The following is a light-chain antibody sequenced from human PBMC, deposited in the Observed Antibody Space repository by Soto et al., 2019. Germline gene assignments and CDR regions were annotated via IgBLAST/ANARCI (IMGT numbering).Light chain of an antibody. CDR1: SSDVGAYNY. CDR2: DVN. V-gene: IGLV2-14*03. J-gene: IGLJ2*01. Sequence: QSALTQPASVSGSPGQSIAISCIGTSSDVGAYNYVSWYQQHPGKAPKLVIYDVNNRPSGVSNRFSGSKSGNTASLTISGLQAEDEADYYCGSYTTSGSVVFGGGTMVTVL. CDR3: GSYTTSGSVV.